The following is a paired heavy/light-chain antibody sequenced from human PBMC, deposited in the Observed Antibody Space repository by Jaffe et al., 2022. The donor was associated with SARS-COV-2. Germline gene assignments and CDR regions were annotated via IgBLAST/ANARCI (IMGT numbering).Heavy chain of an antibody. CDR3: ARDRYCTNGVCLNEPAEFDY. CDR1: GFTFSSYA. J-gene: IGHJ4*02. D-gene: IGHD2-8*01. CDR2: ISYDGSNK. V-gene: IGHV3-30-3*01. Sequence: QVQLVESGGGVVQPGRSLRLSCAASGFTFSSYAMHWVRQAPGKGLEWVAVISYDGSNKYYADSVKGRFTISRDNSKNTLYLQMNSLRAEDTAVYYCARDRYCTNGVCLNEPAEFDYWGQGTLVTVSS.
Light chain of an antibody. V-gene: IGKV3-20*01. Sequence: EIVLTQSPGTLSLSPGERATLSCRASQSVSSSYLAWYQQKPGQAPRLLIYGASSRATGIPDRFSGSGSGTDFTLTISRLEPEDFAVYYCQQYGSSPPGYTFGQGTKLEIK. CDR2: GAS. J-gene: IGKJ2*01. CDR1: QSVSSSY. CDR3: QQYGSSPPGYT.